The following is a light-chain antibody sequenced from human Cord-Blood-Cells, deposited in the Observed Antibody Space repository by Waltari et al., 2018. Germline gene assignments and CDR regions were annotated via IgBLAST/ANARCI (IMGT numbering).Light chain of an antibody. CDR1: SSDVGGYNY. V-gene: IGLV2-14*01. J-gene: IGLJ1*01. CDR3: SSYTSSSTLV. Sequence: QSALTQPASVSGSPGPSITLSCTGTSSDVGGYNYVPWYQQHPGKAPKLMIYEVSNRPSGVSNRFSGSKSGNTASLTISGLQAEDEADYYCSSYTSSSTLVFGTGTKVTVL. CDR2: EVS.